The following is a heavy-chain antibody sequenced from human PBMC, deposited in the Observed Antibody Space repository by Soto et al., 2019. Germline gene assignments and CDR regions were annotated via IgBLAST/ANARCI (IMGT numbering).Heavy chain of an antibody. CDR1: GRTFDAYW. J-gene: IGHJ5*02. CDR2: IKHDASDE. D-gene: IGHD3-10*01. V-gene: IGHV3-7*01. Sequence: EVQLVESGGGLVQPGESLRLSCEASGRTFDAYWMNWVRQAPGKGLEWVANIKHDASDEYYVDSVKGRFTISRDNGKSSLYLEMRDLRAEDTAVYYCVRDVYGWGSFGTWGQGTLVTVSS. CDR3: VRDVYGWGSFGT.